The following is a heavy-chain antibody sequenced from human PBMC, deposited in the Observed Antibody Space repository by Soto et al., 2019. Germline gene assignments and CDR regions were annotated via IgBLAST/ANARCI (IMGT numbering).Heavy chain of an antibody. V-gene: IGHV1-69*05. CDR3: ARVLIRYYYGSGSDAFDI. CDR2: IIPIFGTA. CDR1: GGTFSSYA. Sequence: SVKVSCKASGGTFSSYAISWVRQAPGQGLEWMGGIIPIFGTANYAQKLQGRVTMTTDTSTSTAYMELRSLRSDDTAVYYCARVLIRYYYGSGSDAFDIWGQGTMVTVSS. D-gene: IGHD3-10*01. J-gene: IGHJ3*02.